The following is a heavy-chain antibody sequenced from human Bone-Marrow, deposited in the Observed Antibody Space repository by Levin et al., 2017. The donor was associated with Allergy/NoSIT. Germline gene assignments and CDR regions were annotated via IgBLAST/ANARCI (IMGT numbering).Heavy chain of an antibody. CDR1: GFH. D-gene: IGHD1-26*01. V-gene: IGHV3-53*01. Sequence: SCAAAGFHMSWVRQAPGKGLEWVAVLYSGGSTDFAESVKGRFTISRDNSKNTLYLQMNSLRAEDTAVYYCARGRSYASQRSKSYYFDYWDQGILVTVSS. CDR2: LYSGGST. J-gene: IGHJ4*02. CDR3: ARGRSYASQRSKSYYFDY.